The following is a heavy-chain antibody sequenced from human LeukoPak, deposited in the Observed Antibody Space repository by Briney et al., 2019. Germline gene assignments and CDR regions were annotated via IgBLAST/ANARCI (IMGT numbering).Heavy chain of an antibody. CDR2: ISSSSSYI. D-gene: IGHD1-26*01. V-gene: IGHV3-21*01. CDR1: GFTFSSHS. J-gene: IGHJ4*02. CDR3: ARDVSYSGSSSNFDY. Sequence: GGSLRLSCAASGFTFSSHSMNWVRQAPRKGLEWVSSISSSSSYIYYADSVKGRFTISRDNAKNSLYLQMNSLRAEDTAVYYCARDVSYSGSSSNFDYWGQGTLVTVSS.